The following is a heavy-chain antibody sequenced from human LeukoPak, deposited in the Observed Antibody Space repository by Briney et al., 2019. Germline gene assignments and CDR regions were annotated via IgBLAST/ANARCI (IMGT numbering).Heavy chain of an antibody. CDR1: GYTFTSFD. J-gene: IGHJ4*02. CDR2: MNPNINKA. V-gene: IGHV1-8*01. CDR3: ARGEAEIDY. Sequence: ASVKVSCKASGYTFTSFDINWVRQATGQGLEWMGWMNPNINKAGYAQKFQGRVTLTMNTFISTAYMELSGLTSEDTAVYYCARGEAEIDYWGQGTLVTVSS.